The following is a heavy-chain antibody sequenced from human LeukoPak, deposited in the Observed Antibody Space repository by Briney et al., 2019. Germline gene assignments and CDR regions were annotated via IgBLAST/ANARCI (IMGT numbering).Heavy chain of an antibody. V-gene: IGHV3-30*01. D-gene: IGHD1-26*01. Sequence: PGGSLRLSCAASGFTFSHYAMHWVRQAPGKGLEWVAVISYDGTNKYYADSVKGRFTISRDNSKNTLYLQVNSLRAEDTAVYYCARARNGTLKYWGQGTLVTVSS. J-gene: IGHJ4*02. CDR1: GFTFSHYA. CDR2: ISYDGTNK. CDR3: ARARNGTLKY.